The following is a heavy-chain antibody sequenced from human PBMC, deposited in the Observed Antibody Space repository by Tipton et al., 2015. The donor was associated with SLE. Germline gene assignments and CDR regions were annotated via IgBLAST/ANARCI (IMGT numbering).Heavy chain of an antibody. CDR1: GFSFSNYG. CDR3: AKDLYSGNYYDAFDI. Sequence: SLRLSCAASGFSFSNYGMHWVRQAAGKGLEWVAFIYYDGSSTYYADSVKGRFTISRDNSKNTLYLQLNRLRAEDTAVYFCAKDLYSGNYYDAFDIWDQGTMVTVPS. J-gene: IGHJ3*02. V-gene: IGHV3-30*02. CDR2: IYYDGSST. D-gene: IGHD1-26*01.